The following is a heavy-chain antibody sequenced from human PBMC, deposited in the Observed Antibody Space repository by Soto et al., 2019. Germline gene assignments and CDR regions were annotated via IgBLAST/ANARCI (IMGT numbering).Heavy chain of an antibody. V-gene: IGHV4-4*07. Sequence: ETLSLTCTVSGDSINSYYWSWIRQPAGKGLEWIGRIYTSGSTNYNPSLKSRVTMSVDTSKNQFSLKLNSVTAADTAVYYCARELMTYYDFWSGSNPAGMDVWGQGTTVTVSS. CDR2: IYTSGST. J-gene: IGHJ6*02. D-gene: IGHD3-3*01. CDR3: ARELMTYYDFWSGSNPAGMDV. CDR1: GDSINSYY.